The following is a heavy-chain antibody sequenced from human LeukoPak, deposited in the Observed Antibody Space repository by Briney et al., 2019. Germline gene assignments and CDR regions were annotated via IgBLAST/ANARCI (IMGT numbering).Heavy chain of an antibody. V-gene: IGHV3-21*01. D-gene: IGHD2-2*01. Sequence: PGGSLRPSCAASGFTFSSYSMNWVRQAPGKGLEWVSSISSSSGFIYYADSVRGRFTISRDNAKNSLFLQMNSLRAEDTAVYYCSRTDCSITNCPVAMDVWGQGTTVTVSS. CDR2: ISSSSGFI. CDR1: GFTFSSYS. J-gene: IGHJ6*02. CDR3: SRTDCSITNCPVAMDV.